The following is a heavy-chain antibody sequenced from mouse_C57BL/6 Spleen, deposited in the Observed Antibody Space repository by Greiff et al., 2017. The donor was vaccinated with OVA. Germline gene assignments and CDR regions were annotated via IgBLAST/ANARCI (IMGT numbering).Heavy chain of an antibody. Sequence: EVKLQESGPELVKPGASVKMSCKASGYTFTDYNMHWVKQSHGKSLEWIGYINPTNGGTSSNQQFKGKATLTVNTSSSPAYLALLRLTSVYSAFLYRARQLRHLDDWGKGTTLTVAA. CDR1: GYTFTDYN. CDR3: ARQLRHLDD. V-gene: IGHV1-22*01. D-gene: IGHD3-2*02. CDR2: INPTNGGT. J-gene: IGHJ2*01.